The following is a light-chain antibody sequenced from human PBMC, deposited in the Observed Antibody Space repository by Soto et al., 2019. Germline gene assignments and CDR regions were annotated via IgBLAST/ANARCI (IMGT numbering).Light chain of an antibody. Sequence: EIVMTQSPATLSVSPGERATLSCRASQSISSSLAWYQQKPGQAPRLLIYGASTRATGIPARFSGSGSGTEFPLTISSLQSEDFAVYSCKQYNNGPTYTLGQGTKLES. CDR3: KQYNNGPTYT. J-gene: IGKJ2*01. CDR1: QSISSS. CDR2: GAS. V-gene: IGKV3-15*01.